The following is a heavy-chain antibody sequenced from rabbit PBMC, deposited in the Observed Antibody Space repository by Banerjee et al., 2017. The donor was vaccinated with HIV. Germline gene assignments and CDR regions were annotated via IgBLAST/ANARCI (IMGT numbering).Heavy chain of an antibody. V-gene: IGHV1S45*01. CDR3: AKNAGYANYGYAYFNL. J-gene: IGHJ4*01. CDR1: GFSVSNKYV. D-gene: IGHD6-1*01. CDR2: IWTASTGTT. Sequence: QEQLEESGGDLVKPEGSLTLTCTASGFSVSNKYVMCWVRQAPGKGLEWIACIWTASTGTTYYASWAKGRFTISETSSTTVTLQMTSLTAADTATYFCAKNAGYANYGYAYFNLWGQGTLVTVS.